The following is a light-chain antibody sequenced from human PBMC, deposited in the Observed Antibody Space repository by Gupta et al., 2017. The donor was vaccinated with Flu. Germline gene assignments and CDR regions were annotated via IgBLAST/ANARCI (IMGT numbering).Light chain of an antibody. CDR1: QSVSSY. CDR3: QQRCSWLCS. CDR2: DAS. Sequence: TVWPRLPATCPLPQGERATLTCRASQSVSSYLTWYQQKPGQAPRLLIYDASNRATGIPARFSGSGSGTDFTLTISSLEPEDFAVYYCQQRCSWLCSFGQGTKLEIK. V-gene: IGKV3-11*01. J-gene: IGKJ2*04.